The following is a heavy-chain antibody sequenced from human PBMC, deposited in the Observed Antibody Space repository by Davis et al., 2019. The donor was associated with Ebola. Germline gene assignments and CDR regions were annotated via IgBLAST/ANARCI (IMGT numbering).Heavy chain of an antibody. V-gene: IGHV3-23*01. CDR1: GFTFSNFA. D-gene: IGHD6-19*01. CDR2: SSGSGVST. Sequence: PGGSLRLSCAASGFTFSNFAMTWVRQAPGKGLEWVSGSSGSGVSTYYADSVKGRFTISRDNSKNTLYLQMNSLRAEDTALYYCARQGQYSSGWAGDWGQGTLVTVSS. J-gene: IGHJ4*02. CDR3: ARQGQYSSGWAGD.